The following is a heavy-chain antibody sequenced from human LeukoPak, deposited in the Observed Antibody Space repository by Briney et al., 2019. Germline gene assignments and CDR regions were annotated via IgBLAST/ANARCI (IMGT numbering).Heavy chain of an antibody. Sequence: SETLSLTCAVYGASFSSYYWSWIRQPPGKGLEWIGKINHNGSTNYSPSLESRLTISLDTSKSQFSLKLSSVTAADTAVYYCARIFDYYDGNLEKHYYYYMDVWGKGTTVTVSS. CDR1: GASFSSYY. J-gene: IGHJ6*03. V-gene: IGHV4-34*01. CDR2: INHNGST. D-gene: IGHD3-22*01. CDR3: ARIFDYYDGNLEKHYYYYMDV.